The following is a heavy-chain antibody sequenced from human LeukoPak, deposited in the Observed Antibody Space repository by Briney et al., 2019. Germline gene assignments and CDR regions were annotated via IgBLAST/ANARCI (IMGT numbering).Heavy chain of an antibody. CDR2: ISSSGSTI. Sequence: GGTLRLSCAASVFTFSDYYMSWIREAPGKGLEWVSYISSSGSTIYYADSVKGRFTISRDNAKNSLYLQMNSLRAEDTAVYYCASVDTAMVGDYWGQGTLVTVSS. V-gene: IGHV3-11*01. J-gene: IGHJ4*02. D-gene: IGHD5-18*01. CDR1: VFTFSDYY. CDR3: ASVDTAMVGDY.